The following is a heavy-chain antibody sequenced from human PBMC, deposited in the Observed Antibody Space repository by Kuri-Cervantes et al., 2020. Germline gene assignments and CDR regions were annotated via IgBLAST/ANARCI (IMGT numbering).Heavy chain of an antibody. CDR3: ARAGAINTVDF. Sequence: GGSLRLSCAASGFTFSSYAMSWVRQAPGKGLEWVANINQDGSETYYVDSVKGRFTISRDNAKNSLFLQVASLTAEDTAIYYCARAGAINTVDFWGRGTLVTVSS. CDR1: GFTFSSYA. V-gene: IGHV3-7*01. J-gene: IGHJ4*02. D-gene: IGHD5-24*01. CDR2: INQDGSET.